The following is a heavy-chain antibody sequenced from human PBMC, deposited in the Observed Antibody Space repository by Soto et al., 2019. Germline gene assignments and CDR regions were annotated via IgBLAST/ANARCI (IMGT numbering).Heavy chain of an antibody. Sequence: GGSLRLSCAASGCTFSSYAMSWVRQAPGKGLEWVSAISGSGGSTYYADSVKGRFTISRDNSKNTLYLQMNSLRAEDTAVYYCAKDYVLRYFDWLLSFDYWGQGTLVTVSS. CDR3: AKDYVLRYFDWLLSFDY. V-gene: IGHV3-23*01. CDR2: ISGSGGST. D-gene: IGHD3-9*01. J-gene: IGHJ4*02. CDR1: GCTFSSYA.